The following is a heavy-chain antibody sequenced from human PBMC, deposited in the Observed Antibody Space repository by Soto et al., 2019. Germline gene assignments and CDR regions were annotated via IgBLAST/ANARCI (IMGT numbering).Heavy chain of an antibody. CDR3: ARAARDGYNPRWFDP. CDR2: INPNSGGT. D-gene: IGHD5-12*01. J-gene: IGHJ5*02. V-gene: IGHV1-2*04. Sequence: QVQLVQSGAEVKKPGASVEVSCKASGYTFAGYYMHWVRQAPGQGLEWMGWINPNSGGTNYAQKFQGWVTMTRDTSISTAYMELSRLRSDDTAVYYCARAARDGYNPRWFDPWGQGTLVTVSS. CDR1: GYTFAGYY.